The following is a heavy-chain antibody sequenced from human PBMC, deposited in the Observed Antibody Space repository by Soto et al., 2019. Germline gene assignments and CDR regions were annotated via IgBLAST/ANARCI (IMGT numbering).Heavy chain of an antibody. CDR1: DLTFSSNA. CDR2: MSYDGNQK. CDR3: AKDRYYDSYDIDF. Sequence: PGRSLRLSCAALDLTFSSNAIHGVRQAPGKGREWVTVMSYDGNQKHYADSVKGRFTVSRDDSETTVFLQMTSLRPEDTATYYCAKDRYYDSYDIDFWGQGTPVTVSS. D-gene: IGHD3-9*01. J-gene: IGHJ4*02. V-gene: IGHV3-30-3*01.